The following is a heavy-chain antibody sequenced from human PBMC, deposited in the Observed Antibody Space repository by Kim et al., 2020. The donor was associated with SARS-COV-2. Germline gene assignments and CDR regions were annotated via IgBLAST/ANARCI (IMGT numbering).Heavy chain of an antibody. D-gene: IGHD6-13*01. J-gene: IGHJ4*02. CDR2: INPNSGGT. V-gene: IGHV1-2*02. Sequence: ASVKVSCKASGYTFTGYYMHWVRQAPGQGLEWMGWINPNSGGTNFAQKFQGRVTMTRDTSISTAYMELSRLRSDDTAVYYCARDMTRYSFSSVVAFDYWGEKARLSVSS. CDR3: ARDMTRYSFSSVVAFDY. CDR1: GYTFTGYY.